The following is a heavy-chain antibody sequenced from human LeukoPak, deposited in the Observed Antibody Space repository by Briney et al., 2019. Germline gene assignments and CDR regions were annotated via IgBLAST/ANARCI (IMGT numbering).Heavy chain of an antibody. CDR2: FDPEDGET. V-gene: IGHV1-24*01. D-gene: IGHD3-9*01. CDR3: ATSIHYDILTGDAFDI. J-gene: IGHJ3*02. Sequence: GASVKVSCKVSGYTLTELSMHWVRQAPGKGLEWMGGFDPEDGETIYAQKFQGRVTMTEDTSTDTAYMELSSLRSGDTAVYYCATSIHYDILTGDAFDIWGQGTMVTVSS. CDR1: GYTLTELS.